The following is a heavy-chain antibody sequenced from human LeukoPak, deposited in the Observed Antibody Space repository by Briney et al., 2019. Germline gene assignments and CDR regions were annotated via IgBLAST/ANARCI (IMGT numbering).Heavy chain of an antibody. CDR2: ISGSGGST. J-gene: IGHJ4*02. CDR3: VGYRGSSGLTDLPL. D-gene: IGHD3-22*01. CDR1: GFTFSSYA. Sequence: GGSLRLSCAASGFTFSSYAMSWVRQAPGKGLEWVSAISGSGGSTYYADSVKGRFTISRDNSKNTLYLPMNSLRAEDTAVYYCVGYRGSSGLTDLPLWGQGTLVTVSS. V-gene: IGHV3-23*01.